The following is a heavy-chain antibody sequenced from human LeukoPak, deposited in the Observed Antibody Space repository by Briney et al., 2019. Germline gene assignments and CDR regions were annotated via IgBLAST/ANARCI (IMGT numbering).Heavy chain of an antibody. CDR3: ARELRPPYYYYGMDV. Sequence: SVKVSCKASGGTFSSYAISWVRQAPGQGLEWMGRITPILGIANYAQKFQGRVTITADKSTSTAYMELSSLRSEDTAVYYCARELRPPYYYYGMDVWGQGTTVTVSS. V-gene: IGHV1-69*04. J-gene: IGHJ6*02. CDR2: ITPILGIA. D-gene: IGHD5-12*01. CDR1: GGTFSSYA.